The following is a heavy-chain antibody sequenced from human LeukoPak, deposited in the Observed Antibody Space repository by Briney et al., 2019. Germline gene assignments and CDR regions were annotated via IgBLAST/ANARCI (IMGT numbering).Heavy chain of an antibody. CDR3: ARVGMRTSGYSSSWSGFDY. CDR2: IYYSGST. D-gene: IGHD6-13*01. J-gene: IGHJ4*02. Sequence: SETLSLTCTVSGGSISSYYWSWIRQPPGKGLEWIGYIYYSGSTNYNPSLKSRVTISVDTSKNQFSLKLSSVTAADTAVYYCARVGMRTSGYSSSWSGFDYWGQGTLVTVSS. V-gene: IGHV4-59*01. CDR1: GGSISSYY.